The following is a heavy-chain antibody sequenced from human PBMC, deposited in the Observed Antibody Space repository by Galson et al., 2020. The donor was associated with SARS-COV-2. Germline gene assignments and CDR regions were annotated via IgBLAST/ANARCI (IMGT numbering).Heavy chain of an antibody. CDR3: ARSAEGWSDY. Sequence: ASVKVSCKASGYTFTGYYIHWVRQAPGQGLEWMGWINPNNGGTNYAQKFQGRVTVTRDTSINTAYMELSRLRSDDTAVYYCARSAEGWSDYWGQGTLVTVSS. CDR2: INPNNGGT. V-gene: IGHV1-2*02. CDR1: GYTFTGYY. J-gene: IGHJ4*02. D-gene: IGHD6-19*01.